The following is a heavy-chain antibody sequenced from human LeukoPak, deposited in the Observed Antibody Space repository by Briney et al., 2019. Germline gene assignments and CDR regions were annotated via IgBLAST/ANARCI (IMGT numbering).Heavy chain of an antibody. CDR3: AKELGGEFDY. CDR2: IYTGGST. V-gene: IGHV3-53*01. D-gene: IGHD7-27*01. Sequence: GGSLRLSCAVSGFTVSSNYMSWVRQAPGEGLEWVSVIYTGGSTYYPDSLRGRFTISRGNSKNTLALQMNGLSADPPAVYYCAKELGGEFDYWGQGTLVTVSS. CDR1: GFTVSSNY. J-gene: IGHJ4*02.